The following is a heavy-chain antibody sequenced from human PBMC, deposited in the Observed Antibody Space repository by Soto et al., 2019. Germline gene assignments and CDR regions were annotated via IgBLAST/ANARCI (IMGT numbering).Heavy chain of an antibody. Sequence: QVQLQQWGAGLLKPSETLSLTCAVYGGSFSGYYWSWIRQPPGKGLEWIGEINHSGSTNYNPSLRSRVTISVDTSKNQFSLKLSSVTAADTAVYYCARGDIVVVPAAINWFDPWGQGTLVTVSS. D-gene: IGHD2-2*01. V-gene: IGHV4-34*01. CDR2: INHSGST. CDR1: GGSFSGYY. J-gene: IGHJ5*02. CDR3: ARGDIVVVPAAINWFDP.